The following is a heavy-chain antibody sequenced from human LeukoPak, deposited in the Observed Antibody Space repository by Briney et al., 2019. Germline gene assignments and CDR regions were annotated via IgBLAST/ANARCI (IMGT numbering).Heavy chain of an antibody. Sequence: SETLSLTCTVSGGSISSSSYYWGWIRQPPGKGLEWIGYIYYSGSTNYNPSLKSRVTISVDTSKNQFSLKLSSVTAADTAVYYRARSLYYDFWSGYWFDYYMDVWGKGTTVTVSS. V-gene: IGHV4-61*05. D-gene: IGHD3-3*01. CDR1: GGSISSSSYY. CDR3: ARSLYYDFWSGYWFDYYMDV. J-gene: IGHJ6*03. CDR2: IYYSGST.